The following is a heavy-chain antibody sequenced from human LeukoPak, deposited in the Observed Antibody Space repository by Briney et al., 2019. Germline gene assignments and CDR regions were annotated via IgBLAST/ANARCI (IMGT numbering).Heavy chain of an antibody. CDR3: VRTEIAATLYFDY. V-gene: IGHV4-59*01. D-gene: IGHD2-15*01. J-gene: IGHJ4*02. CDR2: IYYSGST. Sequence: SETLSLTCTVSGGSISTYYWSWIRQPPGKGLEWIAYIYYSGSTNYNPSLKSRVTISEDTSKNQFSLKLSSVTAADTAVYYCVRTEIAATLYFDYWGQGTLVTVSS. CDR1: GGSISTYY.